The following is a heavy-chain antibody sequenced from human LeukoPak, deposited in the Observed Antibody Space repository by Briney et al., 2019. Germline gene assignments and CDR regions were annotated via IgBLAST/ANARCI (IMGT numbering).Heavy chain of an antibody. D-gene: IGHD6-19*01. J-gene: IGHJ4*02. CDR1: GFTFSSYW. CDR3: ATWGIAVAGGFDY. V-gene: IGHV3-7*01. Sequence: GGSLRLSCAASGFTFSSYWMSWVRQAPGKGLEWVANIKQDGSEKYYVDSVKGRFTISRDNAKNSLYLQMNSLRAEDTAVYYCATWGIAVAGGFDYWGQGTLVTVSS. CDR2: IKQDGSEK.